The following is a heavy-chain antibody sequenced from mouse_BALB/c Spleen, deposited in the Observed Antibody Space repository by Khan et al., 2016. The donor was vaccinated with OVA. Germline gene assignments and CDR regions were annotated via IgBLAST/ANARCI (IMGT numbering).Heavy chain of an antibody. D-gene: IGHD1-1*01. Sequence: DLVMPGAAVTLSCKASGYTFTSYWINWVKQRPGQGIEWIGRIAPGSGSTSYNEVFKGKAALTVEASSSTAYIQLSILSSEDSAVYCGASSDCYGSGLYAMDDWGQGTSVTVSS. V-gene: IGHV1S41*01. CDR1: GYTFTSYW. CDR3: ASSDCYGSGLYAMDD. CDR2: IAPGSGST. J-gene: IGHJ4*01.